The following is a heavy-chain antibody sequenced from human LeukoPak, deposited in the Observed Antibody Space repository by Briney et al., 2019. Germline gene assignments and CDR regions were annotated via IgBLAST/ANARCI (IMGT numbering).Heavy chain of an antibody. CDR3: VRSWGTYVDVLSEQFYYGMDV. D-gene: IGHD3-9*01. CDR2: ISAYNGNT. Sequence: GASVKVSCKASGYTFISYGISWVRQAPGQGLEWMGWISAYNGNTNYAQKLQGRVTMTTDTSTSTAYMELRSLRSGDSAVYYCVRSWGTYVDVLSEQFYYGMDVWGQGTTVTVSS. J-gene: IGHJ6*01. CDR1: GYTFISYG. V-gene: IGHV1-18*01.